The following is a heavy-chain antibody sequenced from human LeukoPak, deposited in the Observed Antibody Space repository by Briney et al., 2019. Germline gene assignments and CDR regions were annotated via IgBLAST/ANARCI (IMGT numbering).Heavy chain of an antibody. J-gene: IGHJ4*02. V-gene: IGHV3-33*03. CDR2: IWYDGSNK. D-gene: IGHD2-2*01. CDR3: AKAPPIVVVPAALGNY. CDR1: GLTFSSYG. Sequence: GGSLRLSCAASGLTFSSYGMHWVRQAPGKGLEWVAAIWYDGSNKYYTDSVKGRFTISRDNSKNTLYLQMNSLRAEDTAVYYCAKAPPIVVVPAALGNYWGQGTLVTVSS.